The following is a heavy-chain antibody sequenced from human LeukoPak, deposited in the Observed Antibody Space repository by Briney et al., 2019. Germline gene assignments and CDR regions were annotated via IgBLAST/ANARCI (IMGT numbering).Heavy chain of an antibody. Sequence: PGGSLRPSCAASGFTFSSYAMHWVRQAPGKGLEWVAVISYDGSNKYYADSVKGRFTISRDNAKNTLYLQMNSLRAEDTAVYYCARPGTHYYYYYMDVWGKGTTVTVSS. V-gene: IGHV3-30*04. J-gene: IGHJ6*03. CDR2: ISYDGSNK. CDR3: ARPGTHYYYYYMDV. CDR1: GFTFSSYA. D-gene: IGHD3-10*01.